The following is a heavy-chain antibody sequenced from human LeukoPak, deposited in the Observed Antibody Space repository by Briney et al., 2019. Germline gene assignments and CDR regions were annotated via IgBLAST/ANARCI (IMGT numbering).Heavy chain of an antibody. CDR3: AKDLNWIYYYYGMDV. CDR1: GFTFSSYA. Sequence: PGGSLRLSCAASGFTFSSYAMSWVRQAPGKGLEWVSAISGSGGSTYYADSVKGRFTISRDNSKNTLYLQMNSLRAEDTAVYYCAKDLNWIYYYYGMDVWGQGTTVTVSS. J-gene: IGHJ6*02. CDR2: ISGSGGST. V-gene: IGHV3-23*01. D-gene: IGHD1-1*01.